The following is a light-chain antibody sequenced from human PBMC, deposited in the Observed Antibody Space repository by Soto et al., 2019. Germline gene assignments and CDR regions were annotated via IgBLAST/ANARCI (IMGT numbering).Light chain of an antibody. CDR1: QDISRW. V-gene: IGKV1-5*01. Sequence: DIQMTQSPSTLSASVGDRVTITCQASQDISRWLAWYQQKPGKAPKFLIYDASTLESGVPSRFSASGSGTEFTLTISGLQPDDFATYYCQQYDNFWTFGQGTKVDIK. CDR2: DAS. J-gene: IGKJ1*01. CDR3: QQYDNFWT.